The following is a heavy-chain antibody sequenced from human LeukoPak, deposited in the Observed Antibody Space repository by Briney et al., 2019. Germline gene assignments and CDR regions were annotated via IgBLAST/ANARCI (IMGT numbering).Heavy chain of an antibody. CDR1: GGSFSVYY. Sequence: SETLSLTCAVYGGSFSVYYWSWIRHPPEKGLGWVGETNHSGSTNYNPSLKSRVTISVDTSKNQFSLKLSSVTAADTAVYYCARQGVVVAATGGFDYWGQGTLVTVSS. D-gene: IGHD2-15*01. J-gene: IGHJ4*02. CDR3: ARQGVVVAATGGFDY. V-gene: IGHV4-34*01. CDR2: TNHSGST.